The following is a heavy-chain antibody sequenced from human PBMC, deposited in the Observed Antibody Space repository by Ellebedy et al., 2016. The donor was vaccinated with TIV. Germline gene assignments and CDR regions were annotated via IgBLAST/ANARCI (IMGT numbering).Heavy chain of an antibody. CDR3: ATITYYNFWSGFSRIDP. V-gene: IGHV4-59*01. CDR2: ISDSGSP. D-gene: IGHD3-3*01. Sequence: MPSETLSLTCTISGGSFSTYYWSWIRQPPGKGLEFIGYISDSGSPSYNPSLKSRVAMSLDTSKSQFSLRLRSVTAADTAVYYCATITYYNFWSGFSRIDPWGQGTLVTVSS. J-gene: IGHJ5*02. CDR1: GGSFSTYY.